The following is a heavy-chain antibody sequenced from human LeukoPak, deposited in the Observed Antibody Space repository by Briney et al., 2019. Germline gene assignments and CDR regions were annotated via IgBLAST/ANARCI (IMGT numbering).Heavy chain of an antibody. CDR2: ISSSSSYI. CDR3: ARGGGYSYGYPLDY. CDR1: GFTFSSYS. J-gene: IGHJ4*02. D-gene: IGHD5-18*01. Sequence: GGSLRLSCAASGFTFSSYSMNWVRQAPGKGLGWVSSISSSSSYIYYADSVKGRFTISRDNAKNSLYLQMNSLRAEDTAVYYCARGGGYSYGYPLDYWGQGTLVTVSS. V-gene: IGHV3-21*01.